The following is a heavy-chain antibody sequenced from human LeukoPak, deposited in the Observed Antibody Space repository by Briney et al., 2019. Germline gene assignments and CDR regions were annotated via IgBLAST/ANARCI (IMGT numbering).Heavy chain of an antibody. V-gene: IGHV3-30*18. D-gene: IGHD6-19*01. J-gene: IGHJ4*02. CDR1: GFTFSSYG. CDR3: AKAKGWLQIFDY. CDR2: ISYDGSNK. Sequence: GRSLRLSCAASGFTFSSYGMHWVRQAPGKGLEWVAVISYDGSNKYYADSVKGRFTISRDNSKNTLYLQMNSLRAEDTAVYYCAKAKGWLQIFDYWGQGTLVIVSS.